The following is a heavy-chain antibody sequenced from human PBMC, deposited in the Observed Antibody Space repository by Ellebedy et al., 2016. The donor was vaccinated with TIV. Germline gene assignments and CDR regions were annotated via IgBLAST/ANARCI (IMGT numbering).Heavy chain of an antibody. D-gene: IGHD3-10*01. J-gene: IGHJ5*02. CDR1: GGSISSYY. CDR2: VYYTGST. Sequence: MPGGSLRLSCAVTGGSISSYYWSWIRQPPGKGLEWIGYVYYTGSTHYNPSLGSRVTMSIHTSKTQFSLNLTSVTAADTAVYYCARDFGPYYYDSGTIGASWGQGTLVIVSS. V-gene: IGHV4-59*01. CDR3: ARDFGPYYYDSGTIGAS.